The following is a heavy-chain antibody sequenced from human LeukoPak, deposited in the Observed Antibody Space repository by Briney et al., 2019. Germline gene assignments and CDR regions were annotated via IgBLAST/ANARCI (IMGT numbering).Heavy chain of an antibody. CDR3: ARHVTWFGELLHYFDY. Sequence: SETLSLTCAVYGGSLSSYYWGWIRQPPGKGLEWIGSIYYSGSTYYNPSLKSRVTISVDTSKNQFSLKLSSVTAADTAVYYCARHVTWFGELLHYFDYWGQGTLVTVSS. CDR2: IYYSGST. CDR1: GGSLSSYY. V-gene: IGHV4-39*01. J-gene: IGHJ4*02. D-gene: IGHD3-10*01.